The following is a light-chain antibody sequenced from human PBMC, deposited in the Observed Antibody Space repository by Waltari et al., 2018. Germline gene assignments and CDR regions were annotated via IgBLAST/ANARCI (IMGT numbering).Light chain of an antibody. V-gene: IGLV1-40*01. J-gene: IGLJ3*02. Sequence: QSVLTQPPSVSGAPGQRVTISCTGRSATFGAGYAVQCYQQLPGTAPKLLIYGNTNRPSGVPDRFSGSKSGTSASLAITGLQAEDEADYYCQCYDSSLSGSVFGGGTKLTVL. CDR2: GNT. CDR1: SATFGAGYA. CDR3: QCYDSSLSGSV.